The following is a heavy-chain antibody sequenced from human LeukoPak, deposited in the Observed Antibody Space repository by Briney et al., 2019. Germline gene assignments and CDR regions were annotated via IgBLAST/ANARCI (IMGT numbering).Heavy chain of an antibody. CDR1: GYTFTSYD. Sequence: ASVKVSCKASGYTFTSYDINWVRQATGQGLEWMGWMNPNSGNTGYAQKFQGRVTITRNTSISTAYMELSSLRVEDTAVYYCARDRMWGAESEDYWGQGTLVTVSS. J-gene: IGHJ4*02. CDR2: MNPNSGNT. D-gene: IGHD1-26*01. V-gene: IGHV1-8*03. CDR3: ARDRMWGAESEDY.